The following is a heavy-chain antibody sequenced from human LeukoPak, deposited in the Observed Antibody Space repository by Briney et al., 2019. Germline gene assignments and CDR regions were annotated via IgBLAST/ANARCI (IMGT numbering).Heavy chain of an antibody. J-gene: IGHJ5*02. D-gene: IGHD6-19*01. CDR3: AKLFIAVAGTWGFDP. CDR1: GFTFSSYA. Sequence: GGSLRLSCAASGFTFSSYAMHWVRQAPGKGLEWVAVISYDGSNKYYADSVKGRFTISRDNSKNTLYLQMNSLRAEDTAVYYCAKLFIAVAGTWGFDPWGQGTLVTVSS. CDR2: ISYDGSNK. V-gene: IGHV3-30-3*02.